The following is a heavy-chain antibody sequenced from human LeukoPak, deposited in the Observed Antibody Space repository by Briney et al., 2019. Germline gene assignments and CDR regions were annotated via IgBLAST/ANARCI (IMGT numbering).Heavy chain of an antibody. D-gene: IGHD6-13*01. CDR2: ISGSGDNT. V-gene: IGHV3-23*01. CDR1: AFTFSSYS. J-gene: IGHJ6*02. CDR3: ARGGILYGLDV. Sequence: PGGSLRLSCAASAFTFSSYSLNWVRQAPGKGLEWVSAISGSGDNTYYADSVKGQFTISRDNSKNTLYLQMSSLRAEDTAAYFCARGGILYGLDVWGQGTTVTVSS.